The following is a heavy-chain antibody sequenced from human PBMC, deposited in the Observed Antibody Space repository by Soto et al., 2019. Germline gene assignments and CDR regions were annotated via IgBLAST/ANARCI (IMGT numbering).Heavy chain of an antibody. V-gene: IGHV1-24*01. D-gene: IGHD6-13*01. CDR2: FDPEDGET. CDR1: GYTLTELS. J-gene: IGHJ4*02. CDR3: ATKSHSSSWYVEFDY. Sequence: RASVKVSCKVSGYTLTELSMHWVRQAPGKGLEWMGGFDPEDGETIYAQKFQGRVTMTEDTSTDTAYMELSSLRSEDTAVYYCATKSHSSSWYVEFDYWGQGTLVTVSS.